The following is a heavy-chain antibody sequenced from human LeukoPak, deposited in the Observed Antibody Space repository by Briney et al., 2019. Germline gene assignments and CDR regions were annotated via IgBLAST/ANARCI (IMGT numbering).Heavy chain of an antibody. J-gene: IGHJ1*01. D-gene: IGHD6-19*01. CDR2: IYYSGST. CDR1: GGSISSSNYY. CDR3: ARGGYSSGWYTDEYFQH. Sequence: SETLSLTCTVSGGSISSSNYYWSWLRQPPGKGLEWIGYIYYSGSTNYNPSLKSRVTISVDTSKNQCSLKLSSVTAADTAVYYCARGGYSSGWYTDEYFQHWGQGTLVTVSS. V-gene: IGHV4-61*01.